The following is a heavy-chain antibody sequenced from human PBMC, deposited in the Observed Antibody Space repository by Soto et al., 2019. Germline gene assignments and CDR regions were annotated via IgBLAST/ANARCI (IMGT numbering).Heavy chain of an antibody. J-gene: IGHJ4*02. CDR3: AREGAIRGDDY. V-gene: IGHV1-8*01. CDR1: GCTFTSYD. CDR2: RKPKSGNT. Sequence: QVQLVQSGAEVKKPGAAVRVSCKASGCTFTSYDINWVRQATGQGLEWMGWRKPKSGNTGYAQKFQGRVTMTRNTSLSTAYMELSSLSSEDTAVYYCAREGAIRGDDYWGQGTLVTVSS. D-gene: IGHD2-2*02.